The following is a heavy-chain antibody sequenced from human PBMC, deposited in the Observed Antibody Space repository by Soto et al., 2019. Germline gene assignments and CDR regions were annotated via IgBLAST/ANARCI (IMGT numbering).Heavy chain of an antibody. Sequence: QVQLVQSEGEVKRPGASVKVSCKAFGYTFTTYHINWVRPAPGQGLEWMGSINADNGDTNYAQTVQGRVAMITDKLTTTAYMELRSLRSDDTAVYYCASSIGSWYGDWGQGTPVSV. CDR1: GYTFTTYH. J-gene: IGHJ4*02. D-gene: IGHD3-10*01. V-gene: IGHV1-18*01. CDR2: INADNGDT. CDR3: ASSIGSWYGD.